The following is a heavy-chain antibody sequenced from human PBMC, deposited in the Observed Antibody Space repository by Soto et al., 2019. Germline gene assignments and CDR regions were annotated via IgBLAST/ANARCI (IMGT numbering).Heavy chain of an antibody. CDR1: GFTFSNAW. J-gene: IGHJ5*02. CDR2: ISGSGGST. Sequence: GGSLRLSCAASGFTFSNAWMNWVRQAPGKGLEWVSAISGSGGSTYYADSVKGRFTISRDNSKNTLYLQMNSLRAEDTAVYYCARDAASLPAAPWWFDPWGQGTLVTVSS. D-gene: IGHD2-2*01. V-gene: IGHV3-23*01. CDR3: ARDAASLPAAPWWFDP.